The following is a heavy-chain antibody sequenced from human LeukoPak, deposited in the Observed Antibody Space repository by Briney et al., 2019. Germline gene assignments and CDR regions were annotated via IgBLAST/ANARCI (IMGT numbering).Heavy chain of an antibody. D-gene: IGHD5-18*01. CDR1: GFTFSRFA. CDR2: ISYDGSNK. Sequence: GRSLRLSCAASGFTFSRFAMHWVRQAPDKGLEWVAVISYDGSNKYYADSVKGRFTISRDNSKNTVFLQMNRLRPEDTAVYYCARGGGPDTAMNLDYWGQGTLVTVSS. J-gene: IGHJ4*02. CDR3: ARGGGPDTAMNLDY. V-gene: IGHV3-30*04.